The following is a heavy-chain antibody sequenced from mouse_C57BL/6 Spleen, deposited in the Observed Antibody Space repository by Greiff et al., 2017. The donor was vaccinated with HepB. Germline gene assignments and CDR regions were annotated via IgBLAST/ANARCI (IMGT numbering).Heavy chain of an antibody. D-gene: IGHD2-5*01. CDR1: GYTFTSYG. V-gene: IGHV1-81*01. CDR2: IYPRSGNT. J-gene: IGHJ2*01. Sequence: QVQLKESGAELARPGASVKLSCKASGYTFTSYGISWVKQRTGQGLEWIGEIYPRSGNTYYNEKFKGKATLTADKSSSTAYMERRSLTSEDSAVYFCARYYSNYNYFDYWGQGTTLTVSS. CDR3: ARYYSNYNYFDY.